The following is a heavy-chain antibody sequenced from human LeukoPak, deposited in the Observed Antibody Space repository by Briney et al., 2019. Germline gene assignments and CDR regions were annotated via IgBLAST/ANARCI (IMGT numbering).Heavy chain of an antibody. Sequence: ASVKVSCKASGGTFSSYAISWVRQAPGQGLEWMGRIIPILGIANYAQKFQGRVTITADKSTSTAYMELSSLRSEDTAVYYCARDLPSFAFDYWGQGTLVTVSS. CDR3: ARDLPSFAFDY. J-gene: IGHJ4*02. D-gene: IGHD2/OR15-2a*01. V-gene: IGHV1-69*04. CDR1: GGTFSSYA. CDR2: IIPILGIA.